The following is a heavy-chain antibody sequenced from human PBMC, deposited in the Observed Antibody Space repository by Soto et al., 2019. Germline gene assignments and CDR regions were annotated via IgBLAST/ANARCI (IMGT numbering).Heavy chain of an antibody. Sequence: SETLSLTCAVYNGSLSGYYWSWIRQPPGKGLEWIGEISPSGTTNYSPSLKSRVSISVDTSKNQFSLNLTSLTAADTAVYYCARAPKVSGSAQTRPDFWGQGSLVTVS. CDR3: ARAPKVSGSAQTRPDF. CDR2: ISPSGTT. V-gene: IGHV4-34*01. J-gene: IGHJ4*02. D-gene: IGHD6-6*01. CDR1: NGSLSGYY.